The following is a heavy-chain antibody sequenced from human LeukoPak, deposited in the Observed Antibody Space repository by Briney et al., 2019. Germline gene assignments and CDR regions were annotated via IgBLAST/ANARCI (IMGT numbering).Heavy chain of an antibody. CDR3: ARGVSEGFDF. CDR1: GFTFSGYS. D-gene: IGHD3-22*01. J-gene: IGHJ4*02. V-gene: IGHV3-21*01. Sequence: GGSLRLSCTASGFTFSGYSMNWIRQAPGKGLEWVSSFGTRSTSVYHAGSVKGRFAISRDNAKNSLYLQMNSLRAEDTALYYCARGVSEGFDFWGQGTLVTVSS. CDR2: FGTRSTSV.